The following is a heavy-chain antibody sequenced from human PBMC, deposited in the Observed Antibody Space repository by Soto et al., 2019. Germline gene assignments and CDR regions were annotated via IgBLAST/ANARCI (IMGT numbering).Heavy chain of an antibody. CDR2: IYPVDFDS. CDR1: GYSFTSYW. D-gene: IGHD3-16*01. V-gene: IGHV5-51*01. J-gene: IGHJ4*02. Sequence: EALKLSCKGSGYSFTSYWIGWVRQIAGKGLEWMGIIYPVDFDSRDIPAFQGPVTISAATSLSTASPQWTSLQASDTAMYYCARLLDSWGEPHYFASWGQGTMVPVS. CDR3: ARLLDSWGEPHYFAS.